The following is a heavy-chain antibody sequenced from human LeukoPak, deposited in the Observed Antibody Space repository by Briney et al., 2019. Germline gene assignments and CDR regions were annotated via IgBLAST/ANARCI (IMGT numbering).Heavy chain of an antibody. CDR2: INTNTGNP. CDR1: GYTFTGYY. Sequence: ASVKVSCKASGYTFTGYYMHWVRQAPGQGLEWMGWINTNTGNPTYAQGFTGRFVFSLDTSVSTAYLQISSLKAEDTAVYYCARRGPWYCSGGSCYGLGYWGQGTLVTVSS. V-gene: IGHV7-4-1*02. CDR3: ARRGPWYCSGGSCYGLGY. J-gene: IGHJ4*02. D-gene: IGHD2-15*01.